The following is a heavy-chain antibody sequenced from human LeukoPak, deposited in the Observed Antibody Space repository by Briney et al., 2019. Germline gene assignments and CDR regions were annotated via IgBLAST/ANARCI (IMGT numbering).Heavy chain of an antibody. CDR1: GYTFTSYA. CDR3: ARVYSGWYNHYFDY. V-gene: IGHV1-3*03. Sequence: ASVKVSCKASGYTFTSYAMHWVRQAPGQRLEWMGWINAGNGNTKYSQEFQGRVTITRDTSASTAYMELSSLRSEDMAVYYCARVYSGWYNHYFDYWGQGTLVTVSS. CDR2: INAGNGNT. J-gene: IGHJ4*02. D-gene: IGHD6-19*01.